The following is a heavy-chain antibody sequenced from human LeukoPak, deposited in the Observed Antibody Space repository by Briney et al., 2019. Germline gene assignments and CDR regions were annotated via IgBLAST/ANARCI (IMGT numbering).Heavy chain of an antibody. Sequence: GGSLRLSCAASGFTFSYHWMTWVRQAPGKGLEWVANIKNDGAVKNYVDSVKGRFTISRDNAKNSLYLQMNSLRAEDTAVYYCATDSYSTGDFWGQGALGTVSS. CDR1: GFTFSYHW. D-gene: IGHD6-13*01. CDR2: IKNDGAVK. CDR3: ATDSYSTGDF. V-gene: IGHV3-7*01. J-gene: IGHJ6*01.